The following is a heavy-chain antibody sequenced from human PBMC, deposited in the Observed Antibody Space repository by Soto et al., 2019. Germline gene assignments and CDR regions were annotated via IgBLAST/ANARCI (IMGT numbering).Heavy chain of an antibody. CDR2: IHHSGST. Sequence: QVQLQESGPGLVKPSETLSLTCTVSDGSIASEYLSWIRQPPGKGLGWIGYIHHSGSTNYNPSLKSRATISIDTTKNQLTLKLSSVTAADTAVYYCERHAGSHVWSQWGQGTLVTVSS. J-gene: IGHJ4*02. CDR1: DGSIASEY. V-gene: IGHV4-59*08. D-gene: IGHD2-21*01. CDR3: ERHAGSHVWSQ.